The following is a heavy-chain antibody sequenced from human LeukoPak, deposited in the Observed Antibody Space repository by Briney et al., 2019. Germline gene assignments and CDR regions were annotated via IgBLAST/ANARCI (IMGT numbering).Heavy chain of an antibody. V-gene: IGHV3-48*04. Sequence: GGSLRLSCAASGFTFSSYGMHWVRQAPGKGLEWVSYISSSGSTIYYADSVKGRFTISRDNAKNSLYLQMNSLRAEDTAVYYCATGYSYGYLDYWGQGTLVTVSS. CDR2: ISSSGSTI. D-gene: IGHD5-18*01. CDR3: ATGYSYGYLDY. CDR1: GFTFSSYG. J-gene: IGHJ4*02.